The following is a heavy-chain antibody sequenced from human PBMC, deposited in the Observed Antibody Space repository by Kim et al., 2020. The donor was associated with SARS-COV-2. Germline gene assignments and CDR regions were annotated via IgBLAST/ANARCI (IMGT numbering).Heavy chain of an antibody. V-gene: IGHV3-48*03. CDR3: AREGVWDDYYDSSGRGFDY. CDR2: ISSSGSTI. J-gene: IGHJ4*02. CDR1: GFTFSSYE. Sequence: GGSLRLSCAASGFTFSSYEMNWVRQAPGKGLEWVSYISSSGSTIYYADSVKGRFTISRDNAKNSLYLQMNSLRAEDTAVYYCAREGVWDDYYDSSGRGFDYWGQGTLVTVSS. D-gene: IGHD3-22*01.